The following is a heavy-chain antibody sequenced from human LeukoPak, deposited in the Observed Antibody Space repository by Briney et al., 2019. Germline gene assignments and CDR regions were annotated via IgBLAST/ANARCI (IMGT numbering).Heavy chain of an antibody. CDR2: ISYDGSNK. J-gene: IGHJ4*02. CDR1: GFTFSSYA. V-gene: IGHV3-30-3*01. CDR3: ARAHSSGWYDVSLCGYYFDY. Sequence: GRSLRLSCAASGFTFSSYAMHWVRQAPGKGLEWVAVISYDGSNKYYADSVKGRFTISRDNSKNTLYLRMNSLRAEDTAVYYCARAHSSGWYDVSLCGYYFDYWGQGTLVTVSS. D-gene: IGHD6-19*01.